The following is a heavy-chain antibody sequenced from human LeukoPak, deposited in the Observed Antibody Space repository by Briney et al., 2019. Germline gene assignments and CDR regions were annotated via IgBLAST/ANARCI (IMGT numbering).Heavy chain of an antibody. J-gene: IGHJ5*02. CDR1: GGSISSSSYY. D-gene: IGHD3-3*01. V-gene: IGHV4-39*01. Sequence: SETLSLTCTVSGGSISSSSYYWGWIRQPPGKGLEWIGSIYYSGSTYYNPSLKSRVTISVDTSKNQFSLKLNSVTAADTAVYYCARGKITIFGVVIMNGWFDPWGQGTLVTVSS. CDR2: IYYSGST. CDR3: ARGKITIFGVVIMNGWFDP.